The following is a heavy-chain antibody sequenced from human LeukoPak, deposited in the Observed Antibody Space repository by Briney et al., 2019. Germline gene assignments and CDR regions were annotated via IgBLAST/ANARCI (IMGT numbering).Heavy chain of an antibody. V-gene: IGHV3-21*01. CDR1: GFTFSSYS. D-gene: IGHD2-2*01. Sequence: GGSLRLSCAASGFTFSSYSMNWVRQAPGKGLEWVSSISSSSSYIYYADSVKGRFTISRDNAKNSLYLQMNSLRAEDTAVYYCARDLGCSSTGCLPSFYYYYGMDVWGQGTTVTVSS. J-gene: IGHJ6*02. CDR3: ARDLGCSSTGCLPSFYYYYGMDV. CDR2: ISSSSSYI.